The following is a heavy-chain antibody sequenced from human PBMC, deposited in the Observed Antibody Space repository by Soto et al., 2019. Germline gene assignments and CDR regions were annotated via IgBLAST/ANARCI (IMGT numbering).Heavy chain of an antibody. J-gene: IGHJ6*04. CDR2: LSPIFGTA. CDR3: ARDGGRYCSSTSCPLRGMDV. Sequence: QVQLVQSGAEVKKPGSSVKVSCKASGGTFSSYAISWVRHAPGQGLEWMGGLSPIFGTANYAQKFQGRVTITADESTSTDYMELSSLRSEDTAVYYCARDGGRYCSSTSCPLRGMDVWGEGTTVTVSS. D-gene: IGHD2-2*01. V-gene: IGHV1-69*01. CDR1: GGTFSSYA.